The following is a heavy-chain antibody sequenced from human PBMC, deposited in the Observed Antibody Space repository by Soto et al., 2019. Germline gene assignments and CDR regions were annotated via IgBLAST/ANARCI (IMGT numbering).Heavy chain of an antibody. D-gene: IGHD2-2*01. Sequence: PGGSLRLSCAASGFTFSSYWMHWVRQAPGKGLVWASRINSDGSSTSYADSVKGRFTISRDNAKNTLYLQMNSLRAEDTAVYYCAREIVVVPAATTYYYYYGMDVWGQGTTVTVSS. CDR2: INSDGSST. V-gene: IGHV3-74*01. CDR3: AREIVVVPAATTYYYYYGMDV. J-gene: IGHJ6*02. CDR1: GFTFSSYW.